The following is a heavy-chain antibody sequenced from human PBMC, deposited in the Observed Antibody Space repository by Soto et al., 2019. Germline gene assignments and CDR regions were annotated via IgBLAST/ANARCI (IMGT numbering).Heavy chain of an antibody. CDR3: ARVGCSSTSCAPGYYYGMDV. Sequence: TLSLTCTVSGGSISSGGYYWSWIRQHPGKGLEWIGYIYYSGSTYYNPSLKSRVTISVDTSKNQFSLKLSSVTAADTAVYYCARVGCSSTSCAPGYYYGMDVWGQGTTVTVSS. V-gene: IGHV4-31*03. CDR2: IYYSGST. J-gene: IGHJ6*02. CDR1: GGSISSGGYY. D-gene: IGHD2-2*01.